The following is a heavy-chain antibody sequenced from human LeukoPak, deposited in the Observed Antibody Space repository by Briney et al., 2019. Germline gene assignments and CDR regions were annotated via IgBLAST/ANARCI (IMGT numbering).Heavy chain of an antibody. CDR1: VYTFTDNY. J-gene: IGHJ4*02. D-gene: IGHD2-21*02. Sequence: GASVKVSCKASVYTFTDNYLHWVRQAPGQGLEWMGWLNPNTGATIYAQNFQGRVTMTRDTSISTAYMEMSSLRSDDTAVYYCARASYCGGGCYYYFDYWGQGTLLTVSS. CDR3: ARASYCGGGCYYYFDY. V-gene: IGHV1-2*02. CDR2: LNPNTGAT.